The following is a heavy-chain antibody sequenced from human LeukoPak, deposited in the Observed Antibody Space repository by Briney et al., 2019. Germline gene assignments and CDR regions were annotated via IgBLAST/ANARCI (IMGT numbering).Heavy chain of an antibody. Sequence: GASVKVSCKASGGTFSSYAISWVRQAPGQGLEGMGWINPNSGGTNYAQKFQGRVTMTRDTSISTAYMELSRLRSDDTAVYYCARAPGYCSSTSCYGSDYWGQGTLVTVSS. CDR1: GGTFSSYA. CDR3: ARAPGYCSSTSCYGSDY. CDR2: INPNSGGT. D-gene: IGHD2-2*01. J-gene: IGHJ4*02. V-gene: IGHV1-2*02.